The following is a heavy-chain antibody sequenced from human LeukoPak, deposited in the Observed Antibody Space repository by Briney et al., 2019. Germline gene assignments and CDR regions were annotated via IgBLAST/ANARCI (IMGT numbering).Heavy chain of an antibody. CDR1: GLPFSVQW. Sequence: GGSLRLSCAASGLPFSVQWMSWVRQAPGKGLEWVAYIKQDGSENTYNDSVKYRFTITRDDTENSFFLQMSSLIVEDTAVYYCVRGEKYYYDSNGYHPHFDYWGRGTLVTVSS. D-gene: IGHD3-22*01. CDR3: VRGEKYYYDSNGYHPHFDY. V-gene: IGHV3-7*01. CDR2: IKQDGSEN. J-gene: IGHJ4*02.